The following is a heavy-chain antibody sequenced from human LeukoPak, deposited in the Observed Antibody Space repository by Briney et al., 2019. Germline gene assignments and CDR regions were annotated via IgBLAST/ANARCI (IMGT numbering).Heavy chain of an antibody. CDR2: ISYDGSNK. V-gene: IGHV3-30*18. J-gene: IGHJ4*02. D-gene: IGHD6-13*01. Sequence: QPGGSLRLSCAASGFTFSSYGMHWVRQAPGKGLEWVAVISYDGSNKYYADSVKGRFTISRDNSKNTLYLQMNSLRAEDTAVYYCAKDRGYSSSWTFDYWGQGTLVTVSS. CDR3: AKDRGYSSSWTFDY. CDR1: GFTFSSYG.